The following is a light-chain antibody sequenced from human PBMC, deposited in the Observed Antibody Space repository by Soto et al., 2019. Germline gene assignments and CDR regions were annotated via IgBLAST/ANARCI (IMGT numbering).Light chain of an antibody. CDR3: QQYNNWPIT. Sequence: EIVLTQSPGTLSLSPGGRATLSCRASQNINNIYFAWYQQKPGQAPRLLIYRASTRTTGIPARFSGSGSGTEFTLTINSLQSEDFAVYYCQQYNNWPITFGQGTRLEIK. CDR1: QNINNIY. J-gene: IGKJ5*01. V-gene: IGKV3-15*01. CDR2: RAS.